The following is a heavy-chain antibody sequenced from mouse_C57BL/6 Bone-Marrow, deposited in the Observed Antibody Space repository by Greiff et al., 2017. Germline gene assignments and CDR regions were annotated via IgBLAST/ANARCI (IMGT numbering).Heavy chain of an antibody. CDR2: IYPGGGYT. CDR3: ARLGGPYFDY. CDR1: GYTFTNYW. J-gene: IGHJ2*01. Sequence: QVQLQQPGAELVRPGTSVKMSCKASGYTFTNYWIGWAKQRPGHGLEWIGDIYPGGGYTNYNEKFKGKATLTADKSSSTAYMQISSLTSEDSAIYYCARLGGPYFDYWGQGTTLTVSS. V-gene: IGHV1-63*01.